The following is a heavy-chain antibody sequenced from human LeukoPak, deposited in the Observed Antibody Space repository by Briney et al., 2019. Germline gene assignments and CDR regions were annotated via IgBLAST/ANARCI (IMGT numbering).Heavy chain of an antibody. D-gene: IGHD3-22*01. Sequence: SQTLSLTCAVSGGSISSGGYSWSWIRQPPGKGLEWIGYIYHSGSTYYNPSLKSRVTISVGRSKNQFSLKLSSVTAADTAVYYCASRDYYDSSGYYLWGQGTLVTVSS. V-gene: IGHV4-30-2*01. CDR1: GGSISSGGYS. CDR2: IYHSGST. CDR3: ASRDYYDSSGYYL. J-gene: IGHJ5*02.